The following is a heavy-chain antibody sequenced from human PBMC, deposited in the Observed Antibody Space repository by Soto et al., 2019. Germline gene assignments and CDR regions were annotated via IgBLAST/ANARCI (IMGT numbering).Heavy chain of an antibody. CDR1: GGTFSSYA. J-gene: IGHJ4*02. V-gene: IGHV1-69*13. CDR2: IIPICGTA. Sequence: SVKVSCKASGGTFSSYAISWVRQAHGQGLEWMGGIIPICGTANYAQKFQGRVTITADESTNTAYMELSSLRSEDTAVHYCAIIRGYSYGSTAFDYWGQGTLFTFSS. D-gene: IGHD5-18*01. CDR3: AIIRGYSYGSTAFDY.